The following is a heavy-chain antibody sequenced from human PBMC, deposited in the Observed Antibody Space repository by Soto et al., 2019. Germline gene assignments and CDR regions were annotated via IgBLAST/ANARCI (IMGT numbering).Heavy chain of an antibody. CDR1: GYRFTDYA. D-gene: IGHD3-22*01. Sequence: ASVKVSCNASGYRFTDYAIHWVRQAPGQRLEWMGWINAANGYTKYSQNFQGRVTITADESTSTAYMELTSLRSEDTAVYYCTRDLYYFDSSAYYGHNWFDPWGQGTRVTVS. V-gene: IGHV1-3*01. CDR2: INAANGYT. J-gene: IGHJ5*02. CDR3: TRDLYYFDSSAYYGHNWFDP.